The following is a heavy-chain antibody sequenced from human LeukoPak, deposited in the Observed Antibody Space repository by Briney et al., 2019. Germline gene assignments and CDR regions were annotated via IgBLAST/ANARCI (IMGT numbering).Heavy chain of an antibody. Sequence: GGSLRLSCAASGFTFSSYAMSWVRQAPGKGLEWVSAISGSGGSTYYADSVKGRFTISRDNSKNTLYLQMNSLRAEDTAVYYCARNRRRGYYSDYWGQGTLVTVSS. CDR2: ISGSGGST. CDR1: GFTFSSYA. CDR3: ARNRRRGYYSDY. D-gene: IGHD3-22*01. J-gene: IGHJ4*02. V-gene: IGHV3-23*01.